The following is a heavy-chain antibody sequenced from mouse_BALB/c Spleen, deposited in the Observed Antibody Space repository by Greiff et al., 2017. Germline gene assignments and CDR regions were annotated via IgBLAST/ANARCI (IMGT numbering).Heavy chain of an antibody. CDR3: ASGFLDYYGSSYWFAY. CDR1: GFTFSSYA. V-gene: IGHV5-6-5*01. D-gene: IGHD1-1*01. Sequence: EVMLVESGGGLVKPGGSLKLSCAASGFTFSSYAMSWVRQTPEKRLEWVASISSGGSTYYPASVKGRFTISRDNARNILYLQLSSLRSEDTAVDYCASGFLDYYGSSYWFAYWGQGTLVTVSA. J-gene: IGHJ3*01. CDR2: ISSGGST.